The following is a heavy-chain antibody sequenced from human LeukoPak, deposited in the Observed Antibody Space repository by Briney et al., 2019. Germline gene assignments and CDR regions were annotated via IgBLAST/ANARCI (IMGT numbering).Heavy chain of an antibody. V-gene: IGHV3-33*01. J-gene: IGHJ6*02. Sequence: PGGSLRLSCAASGFTFSSYGIHWVRQAPGKGLEWVAVIWYDGSKKYYADSVKGRFTISRDDSKNTLYLQMNSLRAEDTAVYYCARDLVDVAVAEPYYYYGMDVWGQGTTVTVSS. CDR2: IWYDGSKK. CDR1: GFTFSSYG. CDR3: ARDLVDVAVAEPYYYYGMDV. D-gene: IGHD6-19*01.